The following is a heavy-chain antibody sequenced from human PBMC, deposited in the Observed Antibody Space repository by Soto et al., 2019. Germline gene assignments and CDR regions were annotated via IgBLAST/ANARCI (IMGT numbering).Heavy chain of an antibody. V-gene: IGHV3-74*01. J-gene: IGHJ6*03. CDR1: GFTFSSYW. CDR2: INSDGSST. Sequence: PGGSLRLSCAASGFTFSSYWMHWVRQAPGKGLVWVSRINSDGSSTSYADSVKGRFTISRDNAKNTLYLQMNSLRAEDTAVYYCARTYCSGGSCYSVSDYYYYYMDVWGKGTTVTVSS. CDR3: ARTYCSGGSCYSVSDYYYYYMDV. D-gene: IGHD2-15*01.